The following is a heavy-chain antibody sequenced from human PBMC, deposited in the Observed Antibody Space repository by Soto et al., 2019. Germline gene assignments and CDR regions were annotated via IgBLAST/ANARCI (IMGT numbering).Heavy chain of an antibody. CDR3: ARMFDNYVNGNWFDP. V-gene: IGHV4-59*01. CDR2: IDYIGNT. CDR1: DGSIGSDY. J-gene: IGHJ5*02. D-gene: IGHD3-10*02. Sequence: QVQLQESGPGLVKPSETLSLTCTVSDGSIGSDYWSWIRQPPGKGLEWLGNIDYIGNTNYNPSLKSRVTMSIDTSQNRFSLTLASVTTADTAVYYCARMFDNYVNGNWFDPWGQGTLVTVSS.